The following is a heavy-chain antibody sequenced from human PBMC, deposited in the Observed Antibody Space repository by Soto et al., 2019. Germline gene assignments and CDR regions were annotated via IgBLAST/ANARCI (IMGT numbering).Heavy chain of an antibody. J-gene: IGHJ4*02. CDR1: GFRFSIYS. CDR3: ARSVEGHFDY. CDR2: ITSDTKTI. D-gene: IGHD6-19*01. Sequence: EVQLVESGGNLVQPGGSLRLSCAASGFRFSIYSMNRVRQAPGKGLEWSAYITSDTKTIKYADSVRGRFTISRDNGKNSVYLQTNSLRDEDTAVYYCARSVEGHFDYWGQGTVVTVSA. V-gene: IGHV3-48*02.